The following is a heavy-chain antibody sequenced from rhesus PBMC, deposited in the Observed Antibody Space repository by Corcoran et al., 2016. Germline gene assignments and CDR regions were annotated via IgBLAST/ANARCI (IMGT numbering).Heavy chain of an antibody. V-gene: IGHV4-76*01. CDR2: IYGRSGST. D-gene: IGHD1-14*01. J-gene: IGHJ4*01. Sequence: QVQLQESGPGLVKPSETLSLTCAVSGGSISGGSDWSWIRQPPGKGLEWIGYIYGRSGSTHYNPSRKNRVTISKDTSKNQFSLKLSSVTAADTAVYYCARLSLAGTTLVDYWGQGVLVTVSS. CDR1: GGSISGGSD. CDR3: ARLSLAGTTLVDY.